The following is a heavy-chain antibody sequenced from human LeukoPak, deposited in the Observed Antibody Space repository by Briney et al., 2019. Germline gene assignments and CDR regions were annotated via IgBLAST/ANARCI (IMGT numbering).Heavy chain of an antibody. V-gene: IGHV4-59*01. Sequence: SETLSLTCTVSGGSISSYYWSWIRQPPGKGLEWIGYIYYSGSTNYNPSLKSRVTISVDTSKNQFSLKMRSVTAADTAVYYCARVDVIAAAPCDYWGQGTLVTVSS. D-gene: IGHD6-13*01. CDR1: GGSISSYY. CDR3: ARVDVIAAAPCDY. J-gene: IGHJ4*02. CDR2: IYYSGST.